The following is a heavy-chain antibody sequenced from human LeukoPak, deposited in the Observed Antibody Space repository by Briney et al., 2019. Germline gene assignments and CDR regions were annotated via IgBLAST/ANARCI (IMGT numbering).Heavy chain of an antibody. CDR3: ARAGSHRNSGYDY. D-gene: IGHD5-12*01. CDR1: GFTFSSYN. Sequence: GALRLSCSASGFTFSSYNMDWVRQAPGEGLEWVSYISSSTGTMYYADSVEGRFTISRDNAKNSLYLQMNSLRAEDTAVYYCARAGSHRNSGYDYWGQGTLVTVSS. CDR2: ISSSTGTM. V-gene: IGHV3-48*04. J-gene: IGHJ4*02.